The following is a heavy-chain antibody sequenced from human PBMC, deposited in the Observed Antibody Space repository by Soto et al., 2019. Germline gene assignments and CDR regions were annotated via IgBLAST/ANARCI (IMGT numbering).Heavy chain of an antibody. D-gene: IGHD1-26*01. V-gene: IGHV3-9*01. CDR3: AKDRYGSLEGGMDV. CDR2: VTWNSGNI. J-gene: IGHJ6*02. CDR1: GFIFDDFG. Sequence: EVQLMESGGGLVQPGRSLRLSCAASGFIFDDFGMHWVRQAPGKGLEWVSGVTWNSGNIDYADSVKGRFNITRDNAKNSLYLQMNGLRGEDTALYYCAKDRYGSLEGGMDVWGQGTTVTVSS.